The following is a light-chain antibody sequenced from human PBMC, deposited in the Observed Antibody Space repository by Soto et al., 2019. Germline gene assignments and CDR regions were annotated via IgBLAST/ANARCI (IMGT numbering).Light chain of an antibody. CDR1: RSDVVGYNY. CDR2: DVT. J-gene: IGLJ1*01. Sequence: QSVLTQPASVSGAPVQSITISCTGTRSDVVGYNYVSWYQHHPGKAPKLIIYDVTNRPSGVSNPFSGSKSGNTASLTISGLQPEDEADYYCSSYTTSNTRQIVFGTGTKVTVL. V-gene: IGLV2-14*03. CDR3: SSYTTSNTRQIV.